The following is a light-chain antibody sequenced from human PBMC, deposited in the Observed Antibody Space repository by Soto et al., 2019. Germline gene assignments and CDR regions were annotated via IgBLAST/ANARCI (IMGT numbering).Light chain of an antibody. Sequence: VLTPSPGTLSVSPGESATLSCRASQNVGNKVGWYQQKPGQAPRLLIYGASTRATGIPVRFSGSGSGTEFTLTITSLQSEDSAVYYCQEYNYWHPITFGGGTKVDIK. J-gene: IGKJ4*01. CDR2: GAS. CDR1: QNVGNK. V-gene: IGKV3-15*01. CDR3: QEYNYWHPIT.